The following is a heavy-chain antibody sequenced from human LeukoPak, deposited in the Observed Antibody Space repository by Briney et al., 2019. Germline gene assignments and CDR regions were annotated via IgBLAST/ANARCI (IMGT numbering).Heavy chain of an antibody. CDR2: ISWDGGST. D-gene: IGHD3-10*01. CDR3: AADRGEFDY. CDR1: GFTFSSYT. J-gene: IGHJ4*02. V-gene: IGHV3-43*01. Sequence: GGSLRLSCAASGFTFSSYTMHWVRQAPGKGLEWVSLISWDGGSTYYADSVKGRFTISRDNSKNSLYLQMNSLRTEDTALYYCAADRGEFDYWGQGTLVTVSS.